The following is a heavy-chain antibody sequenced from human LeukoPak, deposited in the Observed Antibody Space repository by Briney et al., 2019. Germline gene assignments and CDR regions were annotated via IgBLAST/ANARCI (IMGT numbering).Heavy chain of an antibody. J-gene: IGHJ4*02. CDR1: GGSISSYY. Sequence: SETLSLTCTVSGGSISSYYWSWIRQHPGKGLEWIGYIYYSGSTYYNPSLKSRVTISVDTSKNQFSLKLSSVTAADTAVYYCASYDSSGYRPPFDYWGQGTLVTVSS. CDR2: IYYSGST. CDR3: ASYDSSGYRPPFDY. V-gene: IGHV4-59*06. D-gene: IGHD3-22*01.